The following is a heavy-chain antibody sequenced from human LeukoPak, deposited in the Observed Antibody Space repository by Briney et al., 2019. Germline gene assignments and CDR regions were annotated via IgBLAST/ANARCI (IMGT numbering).Heavy chain of an antibody. CDR2: ISPGGGTT. CDR3: TKVRSGSSNWALRVFDY. CDR1: GFTFSNEA. J-gene: IGHJ4*02. Sequence: GGSLRLSCAVSGFTFSNEAMGWVRQLRGGGLEWVSTISPGGGTTYYAGSMKGRFTISRDNSKSTLCLEMNSLRVEDTAVYYCTKVRSGSSNWALRVFDYWGQGALVTVSS. D-gene: IGHD4-11*01. V-gene: IGHV3-23*01.